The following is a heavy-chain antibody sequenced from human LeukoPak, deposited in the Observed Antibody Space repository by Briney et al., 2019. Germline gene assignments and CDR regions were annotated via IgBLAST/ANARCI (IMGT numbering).Heavy chain of an antibody. J-gene: IGHJ4*02. CDR2: ISSSGSTI. CDR1: GFTFSDYY. CDR3: ARDMLHYDILTGYYKGAQDY. Sequence: GGSLRLSCAASGFTFSDYYMSWIRQAPGKGLEWVSYISSSGSTIYYADSVKGRFTISRDNAKNSLYLQMNSLRAEDTAVYYCARDMLHYDILTGYYKGAQDYWGQGTLVTVSS. V-gene: IGHV3-11*01. D-gene: IGHD3-9*01.